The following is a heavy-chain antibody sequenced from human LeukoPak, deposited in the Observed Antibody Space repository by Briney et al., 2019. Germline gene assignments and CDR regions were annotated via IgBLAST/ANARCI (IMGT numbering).Heavy chain of an antibody. Sequence: PSETLSLTCTVSGGSISSYYWSWIRQPPGKGLEWIGYIYYSGSTNYNPFLKSRVTISVGTSKNQFSLKLSSVTAADTAVYYCARSVNYYGSGSYYDTTGPWGQGTLVTVSS. V-gene: IGHV4-59*01. CDR1: GGSISSYY. J-gene: IGHJ5*02. D-gene: IGHD3-10*01. CDR3: ARSVNYYGSGSYYDTTGP. CDR2: IYYSGST.